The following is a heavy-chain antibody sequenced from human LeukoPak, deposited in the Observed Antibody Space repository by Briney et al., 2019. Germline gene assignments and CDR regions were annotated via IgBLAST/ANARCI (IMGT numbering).Heavy chain of an antibody. CDR1: GYTFTSYD. CDR3: ARESSLGFDP. V-gene: IGHV1-8*03. CDR2: MNPNSGNT. D-gene: IGHD6-6*01. Sequence: ASVKVSCKASGYTFTSYDINWVRQATGQGLEWMGWMNPNSGNTGYAQKFQGRVTINTSISTAYMELSSLRSEDTAVYYCARESSLGFDPWGQGTLVTVSS. J-gene: IGHJ5*02.